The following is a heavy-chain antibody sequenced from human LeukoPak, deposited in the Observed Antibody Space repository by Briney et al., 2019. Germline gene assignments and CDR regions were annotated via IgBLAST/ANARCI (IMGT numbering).Heavy chain of an antibody. CDR2: FIPILDTA. D-gene: IGHD3-3*01. Sequence: VASVKVSCKTSGVTFSDYALNWVRQAPGQGLEWMGVFIPILDTANSTQKFQGRLTITADISTNTVYMVLSSLRFDDTAVYFCAGIPVFGVVLHQEPVWGKGTTVTVSS. J-gene: IGHJ6*03. CDR3: AGIPVFGVVLHQEPV. V-gene: IGHV1-69*10. CDR1: GVTFSDYA.